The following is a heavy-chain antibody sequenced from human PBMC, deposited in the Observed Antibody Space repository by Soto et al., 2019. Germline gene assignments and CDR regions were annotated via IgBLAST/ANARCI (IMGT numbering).Heavy chain of an antibody. D-gene: IGHD3-10*01. CDR3: ARDSFLYYGSGSYHDY. Sequence: QVQLVQSGAEVKKPGSSVKVSCKASGGTFSSYAISWVRQAPGQGLEWMGGIIPIFGTANYAQKFQGRVTLTADEPTSTAYMELSSLRTEDTAVYYCARDSFLYYGSGSYHDYWGQGTRVTGSS. CDR1: GGTFSSYA. J-gene: IGHJ4*02. CDR2: IIPIFGTA. V-gene: IGHV1-69*01.